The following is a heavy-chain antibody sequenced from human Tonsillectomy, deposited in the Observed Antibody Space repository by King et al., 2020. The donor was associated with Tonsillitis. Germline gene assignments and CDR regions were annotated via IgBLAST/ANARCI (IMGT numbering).Heavy chain of an antibody. CDR1: GDSVTSSNYY. D-gene: IGHD1-1*01. CDR2: IHVSGST. Sequence: LQLQESGPGLVKPSETLSLKCFVSGDSVTSSNYYWGWIRQPPGKGLEWIGSIHVSGSTYSNPSLTSRVTMSVDASNNQVSLRLTSVTAADTAVYYCARRRGALTTADDYWGQGTLVTVSS. CDR3: ARRRGALTTADDY. J-gene: IGHJ4*02. V-gene: IGHV4-39*01.